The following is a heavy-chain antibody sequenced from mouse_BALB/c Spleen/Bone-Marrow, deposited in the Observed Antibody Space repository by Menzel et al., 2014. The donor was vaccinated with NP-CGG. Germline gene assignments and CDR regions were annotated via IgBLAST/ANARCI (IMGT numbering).Heavy chain of an antibody. D-gene: IGHD2-14*01. CDR1: GFDIKDTY. CDR3: ASDRYGWYFDV. V-gene: IGHV14-3*02. J-gene: IGHJ1*01. Sequence: VQLQQSGAELVKPGASVKLSCTASGFDIKDTYLHWVKQRPEQGLDWIGRIDPAIFTKYDPKFQGKATITADTSSNTAHLHLSSLTSEDTAVYYCASDRYGWYFDVWGEGTTVTVSS. CDR2: IDPAIFT.